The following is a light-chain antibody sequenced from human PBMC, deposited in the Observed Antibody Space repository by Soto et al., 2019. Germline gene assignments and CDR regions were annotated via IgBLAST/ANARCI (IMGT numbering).Light chain of an antibody. CDR1: QSVSSD. Sequence: EIVMTQSPATLPVSPGERATLSCRASQSVSSDLAWYHQKPGQAPRLLIYSASTRATGIPARFSGSGSGTEFTLTINSLQSEDFAVYYCQQYNNWPRTFGQGTKVDIK. CDR2: SAS. J-gene: IGKJ1*01. V-gene: IGKV3-15*01. CDR3: QQYNNWPRT.